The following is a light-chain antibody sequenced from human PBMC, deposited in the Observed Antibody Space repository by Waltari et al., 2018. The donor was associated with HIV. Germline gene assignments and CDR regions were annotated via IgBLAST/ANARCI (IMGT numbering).Light chain of an antibody. V-gene: IGLV2-14*01. J-gene: IGLJ3*02. CDR3: SSYTSSSTLV. CDR1: SGDVVGYIP. CDR2: EVS. Sequence: QSALTQPASLSGSPGQSLNLSCPRPSGDVVGYIPVPWYQQHPGKVPKLMIYEVSNRPSGVSNRFSGSKSGNTASLTISGLQAEDEADYYCSSYTSSSTLVFGGGTKLTVL.